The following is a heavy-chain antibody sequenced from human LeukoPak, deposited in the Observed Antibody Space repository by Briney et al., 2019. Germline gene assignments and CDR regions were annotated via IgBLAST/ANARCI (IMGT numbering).Heavy chain of an antibody. Sequence: ASVKVSCKASGGTFSSYAISWVRQAPGQGLEWMGGIIPIFGTANYAQKFQDRVTITADESTSTACMELSSLRSEDTAVYYCASRLYCSNTRCRNFPFAYWGQGTLVTVSS. V-gene: IGHV1-69*13. J-gene: IGHJ4*02. CDR3: ASRLYCSNTRCRNFPFAY. D-gene: IGHD2-2*01. CDR1: GGTFSSYA. CDR2: IIPIFGTA.